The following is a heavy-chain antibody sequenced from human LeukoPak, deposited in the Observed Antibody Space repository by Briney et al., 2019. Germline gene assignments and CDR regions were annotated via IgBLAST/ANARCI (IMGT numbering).Heavy chain of an antibody. CDR2: ITSDGGGA. D-gene: IGHD3-22*01. CDR3: ARDYYDSGGYLAY. CDR1: GFTFTYYA. V-gene: IGHV3-64*04. Sequence: GGSLRLSCSASGFTFTYYAMHWVRQAPGKGLEYVSAITSDGGGAYYADSVKGRFTISRDNSRNTVYLQMNSLRVEDTAVYYCARDYYDSGGYLAYWGQGTLVTVSS. J-gene: IGHJ4*02.